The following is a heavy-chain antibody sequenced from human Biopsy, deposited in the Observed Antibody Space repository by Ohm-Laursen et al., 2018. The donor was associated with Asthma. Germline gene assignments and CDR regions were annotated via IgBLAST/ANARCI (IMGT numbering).Heavy chain of an antibody. CDR2: VNTGNGDT. CDR3: ARTYYDFLTGQVKDVFGV. CDR1: GYNFISFA. J-gene: IGHJ3*01. D-gene: IGHD3-9*01. Sequence: ASVKVSCKASGYNFISFAIHWVRQAPGRRLEWMGWVNTGNGDTKYSQKFQGRVTITRDTSASTAYMELRSLRSEDTATYYCARTYYDFLTGQVKDVFGVWGQGTMVTVSS. V-gene: IGHV1-3*04.